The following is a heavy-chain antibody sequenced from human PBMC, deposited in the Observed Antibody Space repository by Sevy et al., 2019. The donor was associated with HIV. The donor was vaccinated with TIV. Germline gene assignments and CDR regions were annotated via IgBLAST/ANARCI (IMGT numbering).Heavy chain of an antibody. D-gene: IGHD3-22*01. J-gene: IGHJ4*02. CDR3: AKDLDSSGYYYCHY. V-gene: IGHV3-30*18. CDR1: GFTFSSYG. Sequence: GGSLRLSCAASGFTFSSYGMHWVRQAPGKGLEWVAVISYDGSNKYYADSVKGRFTISRDNSKNTLYLQMNSLRAEDTAVYYCAKDLDSSGYYYCHYWGQGTLVTVSS. CDR2: ISYDGSNK.